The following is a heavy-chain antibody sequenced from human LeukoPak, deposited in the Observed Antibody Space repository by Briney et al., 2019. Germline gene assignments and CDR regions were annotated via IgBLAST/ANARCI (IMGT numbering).Heavy chain of an antibody. J-gene: IGHJ4*02. D-gene: IGHD6-6*01. CDR1: GGTFSSYA. V-gene: IGHV1-18*01. Sequence: ASVKVSCKASGGTFSSYAISWVRQAPGQGLAWMGWISAYNGNTNYAQKLQGRVTMTTDTSTSTAYMELRSLRSDDTAVYYCARIAARQDYFDYWGQGTLVTVSS. CDR3: ARIAARQDYFDY. CDR2: ISAYNGNT.